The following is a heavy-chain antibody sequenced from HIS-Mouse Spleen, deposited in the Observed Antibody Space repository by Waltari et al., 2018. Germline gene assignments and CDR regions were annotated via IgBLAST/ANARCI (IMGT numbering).Heavy chain of an antibody. J-gene: IGHJ4*02. V-gene: IGHV1-46*03. CDR2: INPSGGST. D-gene: IGHD3-10*01. CDR1: GYTFTSYY. CDR3: ARVSILWFGEFYFDY. Sequence: QVQLVQSGAEVKKPGASVKVSCKASGYTFTSYYMHWVRQAPGQGLEWMGIINPSGGSTSYAKKFQGRVTMTRDTSTSTVYMELSSLRSEDTAVYYCARVSILWFGEFYFDYWGQGTLVTVSS.